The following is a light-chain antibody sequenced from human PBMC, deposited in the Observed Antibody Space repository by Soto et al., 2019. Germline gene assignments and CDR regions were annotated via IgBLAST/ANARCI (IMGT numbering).Light chain of an antibody. CDR2: AAS. Sequence: DIQMTQSPSSLSASVGDRVTTTCRASQSISSYLNWYQQKPGKAPKPLIYAASSLQSGVPSRFSGSGSGTDSTLTISSLQPEDFATYYCQQSYSTPLTFGGGTKVDIK. CDR3: QQSYSTPLT. CDR1: QSISSY. V-gene: IGKV1-39*01. J-gene: IGKJ4*01.